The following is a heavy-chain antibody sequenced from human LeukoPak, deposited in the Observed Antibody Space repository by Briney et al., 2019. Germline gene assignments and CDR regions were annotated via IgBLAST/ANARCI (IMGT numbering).Heavy chain of an antibody. Sequence: AGGSLRLSCAASGFPFSSYGMHWVRQAPGKGLEWVSSISSSSSYTYYADSVKGRFTISRDNAKNSLYLQMNSLRAEDTAVYYCARDWAAGPMTPYNWFDPWGQGTLVTVSS. CDR3: ARDWAAGPMTPYNWFDP. CDR1: GFPFSSYG. V-gene: IGHV3-21*01. D-gene: IGHD3-22*01. J-gene: IGHJ5*02. CDR2: ISSSSSYT.